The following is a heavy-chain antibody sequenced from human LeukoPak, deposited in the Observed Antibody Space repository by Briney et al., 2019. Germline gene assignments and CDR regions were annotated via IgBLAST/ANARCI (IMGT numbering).Heavy chain of an antibody. D-gene: IGHD5-18*01. Sequence: ESGPTLVNPTQTLTLTCTFSGFSLSTSRVGVGWIRQPPGKALEWLALIHGDDDKRYSPSLKSRLTITKDTSKNQVVLTMTNMDPVDTATYYCAHRRGAYTYGYSYFDYWGQGTLVPVSS. V-gene: IGHV2-5*02. J-gene: IGHJ4*02. CDR2: IHGDDDK. CDR1: GFSLSTSRVG. CDR3: AHRRGAYTYGYSYFDY.